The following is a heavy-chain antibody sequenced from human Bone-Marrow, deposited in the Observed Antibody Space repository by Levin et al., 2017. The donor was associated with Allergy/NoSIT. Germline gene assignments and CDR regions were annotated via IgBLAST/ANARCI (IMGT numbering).Heavy chain of an antibody. V-gene: IGHV1-8*01. CDR1: GYTFTSYD. J-gene: IGHJ6*02. D-gene: IGHD2-2*02. CDR2: MNPNSGNT. Sequence: ASVKVSCKASGYTFTSYDINWVRQATGQGLEWMGWMNPNSGNTGYAQKFQGRVTMTRNTSISTAYMELSSLRSEDTAVYYCARGSIVVVPAAIFIHYYYGMDGWGQGTTVTVSS. CDR3: ARGSIVVVPAAIFIHYYYGMDG.